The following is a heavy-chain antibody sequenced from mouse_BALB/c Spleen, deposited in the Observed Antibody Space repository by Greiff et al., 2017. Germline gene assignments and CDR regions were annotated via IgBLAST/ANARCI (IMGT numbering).Heavy chain of an antibody. J-gene: IGHJ3*01. CDR3: ARGAFAAATSFAY. V-gene: IGHV5-6*01. Sequence: EVQLVESGGGLVKPGGSLKLSCAASGFTFSSYAMSWVRQTPEKRLEWVATISDGGSDTYYPDSVKGRFTISRDNAKNNLYLQMSSLKSEDTAVYYCARGAFAAATSFAYWGQGTLVTVSA. CDR1: GFTFSSYA. D-gene: IGHD1-2*01. CDR2: ISDGGSDT.